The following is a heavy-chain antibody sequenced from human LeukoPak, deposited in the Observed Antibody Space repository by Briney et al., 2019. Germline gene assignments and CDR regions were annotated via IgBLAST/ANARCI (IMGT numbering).Heavy chain of an antibody. J-gene: IGHJ4*02. CDR2: IYYSGST. CDR3: ARDARPLGYCSSTSCYGSFDY. CDR1: GGSISSGDYY. V-gene: IGHV4-30-4*08. D-gene: IGHD2-2*01. Sequence: SQTLSLTCTVSGGSISSGDYYWSWTRQPPGKGLEWIGYIYYSGSTYYNPSLKSRVTISVDTSKNQFSLKLSSVTAADTAVYYCARDARPLGYCSSTSCYGSFDYWGQGTLVTVSS.